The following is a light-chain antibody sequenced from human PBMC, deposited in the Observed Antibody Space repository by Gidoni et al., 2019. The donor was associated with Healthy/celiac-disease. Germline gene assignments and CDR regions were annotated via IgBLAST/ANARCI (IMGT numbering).Light chain of an antibody. Sequence: DIQMTQSPSSLSASVGDRVTITCRASQSISSYLNLYQQKPGKAPKLLIYAASSLQSGVPSRFSGSGSGTDFTLTISSLQPEDFATYYCQQSYSTPPYTFGHXTKLEIK. CDR1: QSISSY. J-gene: IGKJ2*01. V-gene: IGKV1-39*01. CDR3: QQSYSTPPYT. CDR2: AAS.